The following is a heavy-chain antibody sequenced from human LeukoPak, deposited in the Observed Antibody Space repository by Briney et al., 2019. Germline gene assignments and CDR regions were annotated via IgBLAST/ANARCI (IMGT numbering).Heavy chain of an antibody. CDR2: IIPILGIA. D-gene: IGHD2-2*03. J-gene: IGHJ4*02. V-gene: IGHV1-69*04. CDR3: ARDWSGYCSSTSCFHYYFDY. Sequence: SVNVSCKASGGTFISYTISWVRQAPGQGLEWMGRIIPILGIANYAQKFQGRVTITADKSASTAYMELSSLRSEDTAVYYCARDWSGYCSSTSCFHYYFDYWGQGTLVTVSS. CDR1: GGTFISYT.